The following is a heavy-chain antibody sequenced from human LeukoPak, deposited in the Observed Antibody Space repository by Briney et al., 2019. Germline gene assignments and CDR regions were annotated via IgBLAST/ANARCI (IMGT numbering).Heavy chain of an antibody. CDR2: IRSKAYGGTT. Sequence: GGSLRLSCTASGFTFGDYAMSWFRQAPGKGLEWVGFIRSKAYGGTTEYAASVKGRFTISRDDSKSIAYLQMNSLKTEDTAVYYCTSNYYYDSSGYYPTWGQGTLVTVSS. CDR1: GFTFGDYA. D-gene: IGHD3-22*01. CDR3: TSNYYYDSSGYYPT. J-gene: IGHJ5*02. V-gene: IGHV3-49*03.